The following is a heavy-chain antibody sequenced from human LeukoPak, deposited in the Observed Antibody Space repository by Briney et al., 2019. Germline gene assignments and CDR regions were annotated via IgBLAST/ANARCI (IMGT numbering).Heavy chain of an antibody. D-gene: IGHD3-16*02. CDR1: GFTFSNYW. CDR3: ATRGDLSWFGALRH. V-gene: IGHV3-7*01. Sequence: HPGGSLTLPCVVSGFTFSNYWMDWIRQAPGKGREWMAFIGQDGRETKYAGSVKGRFTIYRDNAKNSLYLQMKNLRVEDTAVYYCATRGDLSWFGALRHWSQGTVVTVSS. J-gene: IGHJ4*02. CDR2: IGQDGRET.